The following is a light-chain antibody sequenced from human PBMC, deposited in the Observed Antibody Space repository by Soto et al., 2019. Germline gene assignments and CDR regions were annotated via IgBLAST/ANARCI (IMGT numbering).Light chain of an antibody. CDR1: SSNIGSKT. CDR3: AAWDDSLNGYV. V-gene: IGLV1-44*01. Sequence: QSVLTQSPSASGTPGQRVTISCSGSSSNIGSKTVNWYQHLPGTAPILLIYSDNQRSSGVPDRFTGSKSGTSASLAISGLQFEDEADDDCAAWDDSLNGYVFGTGTKLTVL. J-gene: IGLJ1*01. CDR2: SDN.